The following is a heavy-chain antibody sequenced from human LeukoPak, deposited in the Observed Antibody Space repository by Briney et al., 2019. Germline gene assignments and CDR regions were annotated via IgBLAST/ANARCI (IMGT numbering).Heavy chain of an antibody. CDR1: GGSISSYY. CDR2: IYYSGST. J-gene: IGHJ5*02. Sequence: SETLSLTCTVSGGSISSYYWSWIRQPPGKGLEWIGYIYYSGSTNYNPSLKSRVTISVDTSKNQFSLKLSTVTAADTAVYYCVRGGPPITIFGVVISWFDPWGQGTLVTVSS. V-gene: IGHV4-59*01. CDR3: VRGGPPITIFGVVISWFDP. D-gene: IGHD3-3*01.